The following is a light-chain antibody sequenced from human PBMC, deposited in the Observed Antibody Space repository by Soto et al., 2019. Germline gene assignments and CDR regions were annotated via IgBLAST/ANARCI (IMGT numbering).Light chain of an antibody. CDR3: QQRSNWPPIT. J-gene: IGKJ5*01. V-gene: IGKV3-11*01. CDR1: QSVSSY. Sequence: EIVLTQSPATLSLSPGERATLSCRASQSVSSYLSWYQQNPGQAHRPLIYDASNRATSIPARFSGSGSGTDFTLTISSLEPEDVAVYYCQQRSNWPPITFNHGTRLEIK. CDR2: DAS.